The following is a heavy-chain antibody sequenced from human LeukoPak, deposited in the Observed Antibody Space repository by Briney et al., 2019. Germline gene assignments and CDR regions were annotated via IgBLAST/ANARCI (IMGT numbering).Heavy chain of an antibody. CDR3: ARVEGYCGGDCYSGGSDY. V-gene: IGHV1-18*01. CDR1: GYTFTSYG. J-gene: IGHJ4*02. Sequence: ASVKVSCKASGYTFTSYGISWVRQAPGQGLEWMGWISAYNGNTNYAQKLQGRVTMTTDTSTSTAYMELSSLRSEDTAVYYCARVEGYCGGDCYSGGSDYWGQGTLVTVSS. D-gene: IGHD2-21*02. CDR2: ISAYNGNT.